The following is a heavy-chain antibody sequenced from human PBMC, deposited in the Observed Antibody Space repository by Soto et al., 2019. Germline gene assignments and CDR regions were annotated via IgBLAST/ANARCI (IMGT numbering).Heavy chain of an antibody. CDR3: ARRLSGPNNGYNPYYFRGPDV. CDR2: IDPTDSYT. Sequence: GESLKISCKGSGYSFASYWINWVRQVPGKGLEWMGRIDPTDSYTNYSPSFQGRVTLSADKSISTVYLQWSSLGASDTATYYCARRLSGPNNGYNPYYFRGPDVWGQGTTVTVS. J-gene: IGHJ6*02. D-gene: IGHD5-12*01. CDR1: GYSFASYW. V-gene: IGHV5-10-1*01.